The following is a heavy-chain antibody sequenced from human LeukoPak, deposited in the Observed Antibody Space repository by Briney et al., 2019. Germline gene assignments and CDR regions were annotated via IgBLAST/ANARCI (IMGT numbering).Heavy chain of an antibody. CDR3: ARVAGWHWFDP. V-gene: IGHV3-23*01. D-gene: IGHD6-19*01. CDR2: IRPGGDNT. J-gene: IGHJ5*02. CDR1: GFTFSSYD. Sequence: PGGSLRLSCAASGFTFSSYDMTWVRQAPGRGLEWVSSIRPGGDNTYYGDSVKGRFTISRDNSKNTVYLQMNNMRVDDTAVHYCARVAGWHWFDPWGQGTLVTVSS.